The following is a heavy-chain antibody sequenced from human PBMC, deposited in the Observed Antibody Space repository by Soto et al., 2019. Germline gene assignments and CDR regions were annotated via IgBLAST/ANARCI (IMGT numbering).Heavy chain of an antibody. J-gene: IGHJ6*03. D-gene: IGHD6-13*01. Sequence: GASVKVSCKASGYTFTSYGISWVRQAPGQGLEWMGWISAYNGNTNYAQKLQGRVTMTRDTSMSTAYMELRGLRSDDTAVYYCARAHPGYSSSWYVLMADYYYSYMDAWGKGTKLTVSS. CDR2: ISAYNGNT. CDR3: ARAHPGYSSSWYVLMADYYYSYMDA. V-gene: IGHV1-18*01. CDR1: GYTFTSYG.